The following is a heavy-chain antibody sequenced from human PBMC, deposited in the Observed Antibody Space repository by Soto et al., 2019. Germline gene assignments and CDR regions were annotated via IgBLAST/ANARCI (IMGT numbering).Heavy chain of an antibody. V-gene: IGHV1-69*01. CDR3: ARGIGDILTGYTNWFDP. D-gene: IGHD3-9*01. CDR2: IIPIFGTA. J-gene: IGHJ5*02. Sequence: VQLVQSGAEVKKPGSSVKVSCKASGGTFSSYAISWVRQAPGQGLEWMGGIIPIFGTANYAQKFQGRVTITADESTSTAYMELSSLRSEDTAVYYCARGIGDILTGYTNWFDPWGQGTLVTVSS. CDR1: GGTFSSYA.